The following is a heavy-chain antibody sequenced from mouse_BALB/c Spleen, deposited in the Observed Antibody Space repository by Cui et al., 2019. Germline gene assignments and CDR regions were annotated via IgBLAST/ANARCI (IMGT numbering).Heavy chain of an antibody. Sequence: QVQLQQPGAELVKPGTSVKLSFKSSGYTFTSYLMHWVKQRPGRGLEWIGRIDPNSGGTKYSEKFKSKATLTVDKPSSTACMQLSSLTSEDSAVYYCARYDYYGSSYFDYWGQGTTLTVSS. CDR2: IDPNSGGT. J-gene: IGHJ2*01. V-gene: IGHV1-72*01. CDR3: ARYDYYGSSYFDY. D-gene: IGHD1-1*01. CDR1: GYTFTSYL.